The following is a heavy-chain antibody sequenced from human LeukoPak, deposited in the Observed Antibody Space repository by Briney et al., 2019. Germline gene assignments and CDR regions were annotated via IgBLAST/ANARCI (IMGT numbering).Heavy chain of an antibody. CDR2: IDPSDSYS. Sequence: GESLKISCKGSGYSFTSYWISWVRQMPGKGLEWMGRIDPSDSYSNYSPPFQGHVTISVDKSISTAYLHWSSLKASDTAMYYCARLYYYDSSGYYSPYWYFDLWGRGTLVTVSS. D-gene: IGHD3-22*01. CDR1: GYSFTSYW. V-gene: IGHV5-10-1*01. J-gene: IGHJ2*01. CDR3: ARLYYYDSSGYYSPYWYFDL.